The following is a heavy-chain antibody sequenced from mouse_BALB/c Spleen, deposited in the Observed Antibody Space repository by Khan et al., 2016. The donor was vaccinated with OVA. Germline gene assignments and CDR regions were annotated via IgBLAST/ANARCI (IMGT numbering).Heavy chain of an antibody. D-gene: IGHD1-1*01. V-gene: IGHV5-6*01. J-gene: IGHJ3*01. CDR1: GFTFSTYG. Sequence: EVELVESGGDLVKPGGSLKLSCAASGFTFSTYGMSWVRQTPDMRLEWVATISTGGHYTYYPDSVKGRFTISRDNATNTLYLQMSSLKSEDTATYSSTRLAYYCNYEGFAYWGQGTLVTVSA. CDR2: ISTGGHYT. CDR3: TRLAYYCNYEGFAY.